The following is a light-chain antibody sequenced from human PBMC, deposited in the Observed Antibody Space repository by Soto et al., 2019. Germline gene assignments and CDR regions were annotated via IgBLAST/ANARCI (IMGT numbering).Light chain of an antibody. J-gene: IGKJ2*01. CDR2: GAS. CDR1: QSVSSSY. CDR3: QPYGSSPRYT. V-gene: IGKV3-20*01. Sequence: EIVLTQSPGTLSLSPGERATLSCRASQSVSSSYLAWYQQKPGHAPRLLIYGASSRATGIPDRFSGSGSGQDFTLTISSMEPEDFAVSYCQPYGSSPRYTFGQTTKLEIK.